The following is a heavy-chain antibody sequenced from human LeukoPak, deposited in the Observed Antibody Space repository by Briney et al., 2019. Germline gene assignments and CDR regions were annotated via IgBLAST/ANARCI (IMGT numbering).Heavy chain of an antibody. V-gene: IGHV3-74*01. D-gene: IGHD3-16*02. CDR3: ARGGYDYVWGSYRLIDY. CDR1: GFTFSSYW. CDR2: INSDGSST. J-gene: IGHJ4*02. Sequence: PGGSLRLPCAASGFTFSSYWMHWVRQAPGKGLVWVSRINSDGSSTSYADSVKGRFTISRDNAKNTLYLQMNSLRAEDTAVYYCARGGYDYVWGSYRLIDYWGQGTLVTVSS.